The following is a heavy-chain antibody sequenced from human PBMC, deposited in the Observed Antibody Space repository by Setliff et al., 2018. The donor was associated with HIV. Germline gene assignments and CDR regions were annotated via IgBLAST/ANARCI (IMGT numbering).Heavy chain of an antibody. CDR2: IYYSGSA. Sequence: SETLSLTCTVSGGSISSGDYFLSWIRQAPGKGLEWIGCIYYSGSAYYNPSLKSRVTMSIDTSKNQFSLKVRSVTAADTAVYYCARDPPGYGDANDYWGQGTLVTVSS. CDR1: GGSISSGDYF. J-gene: IGHJ4*02. D-gene: IGHD4-17*01. CDR3: ARDPPGYGDANDY. V-gene: IGHV4-31*03.